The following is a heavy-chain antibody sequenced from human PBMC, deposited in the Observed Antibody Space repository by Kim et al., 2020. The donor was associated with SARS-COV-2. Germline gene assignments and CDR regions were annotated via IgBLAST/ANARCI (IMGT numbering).Heavy chain of an antibody. CDR1: GFTFSSYA. V-gene: IGHV3-30*04. CDR3: ARDLGRLWFGELRGPSAY. Sequence: GGSLRLSCAASGFTFSSYAMHWVRQAPGKGLEWVAVISYDGSNKYYADSVKGRFTISRDNSKNTLYLQMNSLRAEDTAVYYCARDLGRLWFGELRGPSAYWGQGTLVTVSS. J-gene: IGHJ4*02. D-gene: IGHD3-10*01. CDR2: ISYDGSNK.